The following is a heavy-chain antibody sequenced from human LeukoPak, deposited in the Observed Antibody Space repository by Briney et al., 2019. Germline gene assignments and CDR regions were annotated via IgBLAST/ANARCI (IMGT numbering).Heavy chain of an antibody. D-gene: IGHD3-10*01. CDR2: ISGSGGST. CDR1: GFTFSSYA. J-gene: IGHJ4*02. CDR3: ANVMVRGVIRGYFDY. Sequence: GGSLRLSCAASGFTFSSYAMSWVRQAPGKGLEWVSAISGSGGSTYYADSVKGRFTISRDNSKNTLYLQMNSLRAEDTAVYYCANVMVRGVIRGYFDYWGQGTLVTVSS. V-gene: IGHV3-23*01.